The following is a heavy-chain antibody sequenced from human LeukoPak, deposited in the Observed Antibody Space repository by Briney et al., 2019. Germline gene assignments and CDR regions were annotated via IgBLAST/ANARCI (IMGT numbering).Heavy chain of an antibody. D-gene: IGHD5-18*01. CDR1: GGSPSNYY. J-gene: IGHJ4*02. Sequence: SETLSLTCTVSGGSPSNYYWSWIRQPPGKGLEWIGYIYYSGSTNYNPSLKSRVTISVDTSKNQFSLKLSSVTAADTAVYYCARGRGYSYGWIGEKLLDYWGQGTLVTVSS. CDR2: IYYSGST. V-gene: IGHV4-59*01. CDR3: ARGRGYSYGWIGEKLLDY.